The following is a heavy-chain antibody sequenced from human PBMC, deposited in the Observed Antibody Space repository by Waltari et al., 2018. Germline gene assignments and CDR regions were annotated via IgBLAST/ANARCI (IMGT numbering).Heavy chain of an antibody. CDR1: GYTFTGYY. Sequence: QVQLVQSGAEVQKPGASVKVSCKASGYTFTGYYMHWVRQAPGQGLEGMGWINPNRGGTNYAQKFQGRVTMTRDTSISTAYMELSRLRADDTAVYYWARGPLSVVVVAATFDYWGQGTLVTVSS. V-gene: IGHV1-2*02. D-gene: IGHD2-15*01. CDR2: INPNRGGT. J-gene: IGHJ4*02. CDR3: ARGPLSVVVVAATFDY.